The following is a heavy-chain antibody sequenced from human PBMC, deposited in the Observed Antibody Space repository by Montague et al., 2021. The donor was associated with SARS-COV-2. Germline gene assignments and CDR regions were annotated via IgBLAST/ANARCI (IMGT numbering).Heavy chain of an antibody. V-gene: IGHV4-31*02. CDR3: AGVHGITMIVVVIGAFDI. Sequence: IYYSRSTYYTPSLESRVTISVDTSKNQFSLQLSSVTAADTAVYYCAGVHGITMIVVVIGAFDIGGQGKMGTVSS. D-gene: IGHD3-22*01. J-gene: IGHJ3*02. CDR2: IYYSRST.